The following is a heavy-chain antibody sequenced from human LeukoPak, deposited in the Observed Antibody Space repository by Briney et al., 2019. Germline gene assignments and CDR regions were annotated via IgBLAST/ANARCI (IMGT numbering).Heavy chain of an antibody. V-gene: IGHV3-64*01. CDR2: ISSKGGST. Sequence: GGTLRLSCAASGFTFSRYTMHWARQAPGKGLEYVSGISSKGGSTYYASSVKGRFTISRDNSKNTLYLQMGSLRAEDMAVYYCAREDYGTGKFDYWGQGTRVIISS. D-gene: IGHD4-17*01. CDR1: GFTFSRYT. CDR3: AREDYGTGKFDY. J-gene: IGHJ4*02.